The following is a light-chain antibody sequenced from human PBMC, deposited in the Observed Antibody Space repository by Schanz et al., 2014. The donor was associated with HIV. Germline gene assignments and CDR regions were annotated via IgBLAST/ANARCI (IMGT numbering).Light chain of an antibody. CDR3: QQRSSWPPFT. J-gene: IGKJ4*01. CDR1: QSISSH. Sequence: EIVMTQSPATLSVSPGERATLSCRASQSISSHLAWYQQKPGQAPRPLIYRASTRATGIPARFSGSGSGTDFTLTISSLQSEDFAVYYCQQRSSWPPFTFGGGTKVEIK. V-gene: IGKV3D-15*01. CDR2: RAS.